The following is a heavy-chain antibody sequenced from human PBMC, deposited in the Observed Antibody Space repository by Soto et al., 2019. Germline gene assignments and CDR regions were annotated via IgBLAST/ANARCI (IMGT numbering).Heavy chain of an antibody. CDR1: GGSFSGYY. Sequence: SETLSLTCAVYGGSFSGYYWGWIRQPPGKGLEWIGEINHSGSTSYNPSLMSRVTISVDTSKNQFSLKLSAVTAADTAVYYCARVGYSSVKHGYIPYDYYGMDVWGQGTTVTVSS. CDR3: ARVGYSSVKHGYIPYDYYGMDV. D-gene: IGHD3-22*01. V-gene: IGHV4-34*01. CDR2: INHSGST. J-gene: IGHJ6*02.